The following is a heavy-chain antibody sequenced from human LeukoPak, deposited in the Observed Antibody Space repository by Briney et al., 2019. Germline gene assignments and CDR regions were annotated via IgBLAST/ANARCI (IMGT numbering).Heavy chain of an antibody. V-gene: IGHV3-53*01. CDR3: ARVGSGQLSLSNPPDY. CDR1: GFTFSSYA. CDR2: IYSGGST. Sequence: GSLRLSCAASGFTFSSYAMSCVRQAPGKGLEWVSVIYSGGSTYYADSVKGRFTISRDNSKNTLYLQMNSLRAEDTAVYYCARVGSGQLSLSNPPDYWGQGTLVTVSS. D-gene: IGHD3-16*02. J-gene: IGHJ4*02.